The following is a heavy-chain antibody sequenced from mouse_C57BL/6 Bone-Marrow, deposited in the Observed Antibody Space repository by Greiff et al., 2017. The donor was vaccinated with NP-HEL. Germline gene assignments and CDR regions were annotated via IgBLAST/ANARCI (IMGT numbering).Heavy chain of an antibody. CDR2: ISSGGSYT. CDR1: GFTFSSYG. J-gene: IGHJ4*01. Sequence: EVQLVESGGDLVKPGGSLKLSCAASGFTFSSYGMSWVRQTPDKRLEWVATISSGGSYTYYPDSVKGRFTISRDNAKNTLYLQMSSLKSEDTAMYYCAREGPDGDYAMDYWGQGTSVTVSS. CDR3: AREGPDGDYAMDY. V-gene: IGHV5-6*01.